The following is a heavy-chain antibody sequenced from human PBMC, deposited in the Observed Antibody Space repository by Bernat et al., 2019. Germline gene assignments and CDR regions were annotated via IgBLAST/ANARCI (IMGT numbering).Heavy chain of an antibody. D-gene: IGHD7-27*01. Sequence: LYLQESCPGLVKPSETLSLTCSLSGDSITSISFHWGWIRQPPGKGLEWIGSKYHSGSTFYKPSLKSRVFISTDTSRNEFSLILNSVTAADTAVYYCVRHRHANCATVHWFGPWSQGILVTVAS. CDR2: KYHSGST. CDR1: GDSITSISFH. CDR3: VRHRHANCATVHWFGP. V-gene: IGHV4-39*01. J-gene: IGHJ5*02.